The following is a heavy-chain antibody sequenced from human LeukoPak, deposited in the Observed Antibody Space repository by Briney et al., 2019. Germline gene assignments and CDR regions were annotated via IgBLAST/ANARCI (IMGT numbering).Heavy chain of an antibody. CDR2: INHSGST. D-gene: IGHD5-18*01. Sequence: SETLSLTCAVYGGSFSGYYWSWIRQPPGKGLEWIGEINHSGSTNYNASLKSRVTISVDTSKNQFSLRLSSVTAADTAVYYCAPRGDIEHSYGYGKWFDPWGQGTRVTVSS. V-gene: IGHV4-34*01. CDR1: GGSFSGYY. J-gene: IGHJ5*02. CDR3: APRGDIEHSYGYGKWFDP.